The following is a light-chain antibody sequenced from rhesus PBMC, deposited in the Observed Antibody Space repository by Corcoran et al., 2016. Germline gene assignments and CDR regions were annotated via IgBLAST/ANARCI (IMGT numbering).Light chain of an antibody. V-gene: IGKV1-21*01. Sequence: DIQMTQSPSSLSASVGDKVTITCRASQGISSWLAWYQQKPGKAPKLLIYKASSLQSGVPSRFSCSGSGTDFTLTISSLQPEDVATYYCLQYNSSPWTFGQGTKVEIK. J-gene: IGKJ1*01. CDR3: LQYNSSPWT. CDR2: KAS. CDR1: QGISSW.